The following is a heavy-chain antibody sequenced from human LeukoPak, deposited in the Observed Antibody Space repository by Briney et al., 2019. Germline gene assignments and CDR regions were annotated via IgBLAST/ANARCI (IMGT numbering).Heavy chain of an antibody. CDR2: IYYSGST. V-gene: IGHV4-59*01. J-gene: IGHJ4*02. CDR1: GGSISSYY. CDR3: AREGRGYDILTGYFPSYFDY. D-gene: IGHD3-9*01. Sequence: SETLSLTCTVSGGSISSYYWSWIRQSPGKGLEWIGYIYYSGSTNYNPSLKSRVTISVDTSKNQFSLKLSSVTAADTAVYYCAREGRGYDILTGYFPSYFDYWGQGTLVTVSS.